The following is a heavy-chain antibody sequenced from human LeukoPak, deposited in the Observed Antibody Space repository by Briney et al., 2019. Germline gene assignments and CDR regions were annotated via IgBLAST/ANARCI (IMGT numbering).Heavy chain of an antibody. J-gene: IGHJ4*02. D-gene: IGHD4-17*01. Sequence: ETLSLTCTVYGGSFSGYYWSWIRQPPGKGLEWVSSISSSSSYIYYADSVKGRFTISRDNAKNSLYLQMDSLRAEDTAVYYCARDMSYGDYVGWSHYFDSWGQGTLVTVSS. V-gene: IGHV3-21*01. CDR3: ARDMSYGDYVGWSHYFDS. CDR2: ISSSSSYI. CDR1: GGSFSGYY.